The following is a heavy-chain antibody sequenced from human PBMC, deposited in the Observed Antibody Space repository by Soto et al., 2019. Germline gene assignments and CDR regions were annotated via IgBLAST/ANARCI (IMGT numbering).Heavy chain of an antibody. CDR1: GFSFSSYA. J-gene: IGHJ6*03. CDR2: IIGGGGNT. D-gene: IGHD6-19*01. V-gene: IGHV3-23*01. Sequence: GGSLRLSCAASGFSFSSYAMSWVRQAPGKGLEWVSVIIGGGGNTYYADSVKGRFTISRDNSKNTLYLQMNSLRAEDTAVYYYARASGYSNGWRNYYYYMHVSGKATTVTVSS. CDR3: ARASGYSNGWRNYYYYMHV.